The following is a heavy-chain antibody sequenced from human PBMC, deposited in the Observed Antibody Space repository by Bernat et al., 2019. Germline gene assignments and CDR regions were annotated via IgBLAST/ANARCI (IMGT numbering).Heavy chain of an antibody. CDR2: INSDGSST. J-gene: IGHJ4*02. D-gene: IGHD1-26*01. CDR1: GFTFSSYW. CDR3: TRDGGATIHLDY. Sequence: EVQLVESGGGLVQPGGSLRLSCAASGFTFSSYWMHWVRQAPGKGLVWVSRINSDGSSTSYADYVKGRFSISRDKAKNPLYLQMNSLRAEDTAVYYCTRDGGATIHLDYWGQGTLVTVSS. V-gene: IGHV3-74*01.